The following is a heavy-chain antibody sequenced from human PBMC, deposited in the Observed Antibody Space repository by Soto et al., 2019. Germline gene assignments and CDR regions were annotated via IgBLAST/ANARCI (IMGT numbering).Heavy chain of an antibody. V-gene: IGHV1-18*04. J-gene: IGHJ4*02. Sequence: QVQLVQSGGEVVQPGASVKVSCKASGYFFTSYGISWVRQAPGQGLEWMGWISPYNGNTKYAQNFKGRVTMTTDTSTYTAYMELRRLRSDDPAVYYCARDFGSDLSDPGAVFDYWGQGTLVTVSS. D-gene: IGHD3-3*01. CDR1: GYFFTSYG. CDR3: ARDFGSDLSDPGAVFDY. CDR2: ISPYNGNT.